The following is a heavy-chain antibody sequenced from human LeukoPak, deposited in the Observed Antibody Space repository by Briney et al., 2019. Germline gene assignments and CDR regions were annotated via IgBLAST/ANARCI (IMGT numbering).Heavy chain of an antibody. CDR3: ARDGVVVVAATQPGRSWFDP. CDR1: GYTFTSYA. CDR2: INAGNGNT. Sequence: ASVKVSCKASGYTFTSYAMHWVRQAPGQRLEWMGWINAGNGNTKYSQKFQGRVTITRDTSASTAYMELSSLRSEDTAVYYCARDGVVVVAATQPGRSWFDPQGQGTLVTVSS. J-gene: IGHJ5*02. V-gene: IGHV1-3*01. D-gene: IGHD2-15*01.